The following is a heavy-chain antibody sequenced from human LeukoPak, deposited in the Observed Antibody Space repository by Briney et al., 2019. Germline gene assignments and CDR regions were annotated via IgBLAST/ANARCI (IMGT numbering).Heavy chain of an antibody. V-gene: IGHV1-24*01. J-gene: IGHJ6*02. D-gene: IGHD5-18*01. CDR2: FDPEDGET. Sequence: ASVKVSCKVSGYTLTELSMHWVRQAPGKGLEWMGGFDPEDGETIYAQKFQGRVTMTEDTSTDTAYMELSSLRSEDTAVYYCARAPVDTAMVTSDYYGMDVWGQGTTVTVSS. CDR3: ARAPVDTAMVTSDYYGMDV. CDR1: GYTLTELS.